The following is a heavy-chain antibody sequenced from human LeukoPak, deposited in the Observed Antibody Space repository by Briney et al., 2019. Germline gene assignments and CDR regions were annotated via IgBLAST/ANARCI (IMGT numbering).Heavy chain of an antibody. D-gene: IGHD3-16*02. Sequence: PSETLSLTCAVYSGSFSGYYWSWIRQPPGKGLEWIGEINHSGSTNYNPSLKSRVTISVDTSKNQFSLKLSSVTAADTAVYYCARGNGQYDYVWGSYRPFDYWGQGTLVTVSS. J-gene: IGHJ4*02. CDR1: SGSFSGYY. CDR3: ARGNGQYDYVWGSYRPFDY. V-gene: IGHV4-34*01. CDR2: INHSGST.